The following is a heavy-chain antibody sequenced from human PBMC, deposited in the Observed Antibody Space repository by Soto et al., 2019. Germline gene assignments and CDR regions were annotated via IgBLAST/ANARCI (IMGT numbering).Heavy chain of an antibody. CDR3: AREYYDFWSGYQFFDY. J-gene: IGHJ4*02. Sequence: GGSLRVSWAASGFTFSSYWMSWVRQAPGKGLEWVANIKQDGSEKYYVDSVKGRFTISRDNAKNSLYLQMNSLRAEDTAVYYCAREYYDFWSGYQFFDYWGQGTLVTVSS. V-gene: IGHV3-7*01. CDR1: GFTFSSYW. D-gene: IGHD3-3*01. CDR2: IKQDGSEK.